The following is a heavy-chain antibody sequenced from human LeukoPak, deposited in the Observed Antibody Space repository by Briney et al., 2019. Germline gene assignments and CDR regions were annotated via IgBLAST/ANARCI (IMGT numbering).Heavy chain of an antibody. J-gene: IGHJ4*02. CDR1: GSPFTNYD. CDR2: ISAYNGNT. Sequence: ASVKVSCKASGSPFTNYDVTWVRQSPGQGLEWMGRISAYNGNTNYAQKLQGRVTMTTDTPTSTAYMELRGLRSDDTAVYFCARAGAGATVFYWGQGTLVTVSS. D-gene: IGHD5-12*01. CDR3: ARAGAGATVFY. V-gene: IGHV1-18*01.